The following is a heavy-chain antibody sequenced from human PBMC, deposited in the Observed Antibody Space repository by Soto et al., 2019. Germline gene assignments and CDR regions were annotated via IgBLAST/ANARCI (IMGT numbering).Heavy chain of an antibody. CDR1: GFTFSSYG. Sequence: GGSLRLSCAASGFTFSSYGMHWVRQAPGKGLEWVAVIWYDGRNKYYADSVKGRFTISRDNSKNTLYLQMNSLRAEDTAVYYCARDLLWFGELLPKKGDYYNGMDVWGQGTTVTVSS. J-gene: IGHJ6*02. CDR2: IWYDGRNK. CDR3: ARDLLWFGELLPKKGDYYNGMDV. D-gene: IGHD3-10*01. V-gene: IGHV3-33*01.